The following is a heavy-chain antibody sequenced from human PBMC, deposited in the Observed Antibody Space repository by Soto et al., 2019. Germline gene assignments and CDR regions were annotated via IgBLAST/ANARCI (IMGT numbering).Heavy chain of an antibody. V-gene: IGHV4-39*01. CDR1: GGSXSSSSYY. Sequence: SETLSLTCTVSGGSXSSSSYYWGWIRQPPGKGLEWIGSIYYSGSTYYNPSLKSRVTISVDTSKNQFSLKLSSVTAADTAVYYCARGNYDFWSGYYLGRGPYGMEVWGQGTTVTVSS. D-gene: IGHD3-3*01. J-gene: IGHJ6*02. CDR2: IYYSGST. CDR3: ARGNYDFWSGYYLGRGPYGMEV.